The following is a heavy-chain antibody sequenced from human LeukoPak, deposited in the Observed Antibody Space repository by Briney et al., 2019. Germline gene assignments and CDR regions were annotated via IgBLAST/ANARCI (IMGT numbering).Heavy chain of an antibody. CDR1: GYSFTSNW. J-gene: IGHJ3*02. CDR3: ATGYGSGRGAFDI. D-gene: IGHD6-19*01. Sequence: GESLKISCKGSGYSFTSNWIGWVRQMPGRGLEWMGIIYPGDSETTYSPSFQGQVTISADKSITTAYLQWDSLKASDAAMYYCATGYGSGRGAFDIWGQGTMVTVSS. V-gene: IGHV5-51*01. CDR2: IYPGDSET.